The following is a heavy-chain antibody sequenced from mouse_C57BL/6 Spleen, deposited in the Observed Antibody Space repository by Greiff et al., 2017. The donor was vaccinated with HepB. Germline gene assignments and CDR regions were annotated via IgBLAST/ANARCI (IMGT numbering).Heavy chain of an antibody. CDR3: ARVWGYDPYYLDY. Sequence: VQLQQSGAELVKPGASVKLSCKASGYTFTSYWMHWVKQRPGQGLEWIGMIHPNSGSTNYNEKFKSKATLTVDKSSSTAYMQLSSLTSEDSAVYFCARVWGYDPYYLDYWGQGTTLTVSS. CDR2: IHPNSGST. CDR1: GYTFTSYW. V-gene: IGHV1-64*01. J-gene: IGHJ2*01. D-gene: IGHD2-2*01.